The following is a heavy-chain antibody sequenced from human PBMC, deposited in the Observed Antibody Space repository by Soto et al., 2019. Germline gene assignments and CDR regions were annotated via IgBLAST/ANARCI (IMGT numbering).Heavy chain of an antibody. CDR2: IYSGGST. CDR1: GFTVSSNY. J-gene: IGHJ4*02. Sequence: GGSLRLSCAASGFTVSSNYMSWVRQAPWKGLEWVSVIYSGGSTYYADSVKGRFTISRDNSKNTLYLQMNSLRAEDTAVYYCAGKASGYYYVGPSGLIFDYWGQGTLDIVSS. CDR3: AGKASGYYYVGPSGLIFDY. V-gene: IGHV3-66*01. D-gene: IGHD3-22*01.